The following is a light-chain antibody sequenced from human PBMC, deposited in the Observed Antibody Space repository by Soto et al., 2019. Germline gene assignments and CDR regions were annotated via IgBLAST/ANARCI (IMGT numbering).Light chain of an antibody. CDR3: SSYTGSSTLYV. CDR1: SSDVGGYDY. Sequence: QSALTQPASVSGSPGQSITISCTGTSSDVGGYDYVSWYQQHPGKVPKLMMFEVSNRPSGVSYRFSGSKSGNKASLTISGLQAEDEADYYCSSYTGSSTLYVFGTGTKVNVL. CDR2: EVS. V-gene: IGLV2-14*01. J-gene: IGLJ1*01.